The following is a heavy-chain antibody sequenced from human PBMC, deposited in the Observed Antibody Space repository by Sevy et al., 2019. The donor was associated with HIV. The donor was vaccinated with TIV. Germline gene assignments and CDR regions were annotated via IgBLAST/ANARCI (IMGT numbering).Heavy chain of an antibody. Sequence: GGSLRLSCAASGFTFSNAWMSWVRQAPGKGLEWVGRIKSKTDGGTTDYAAPVKGRFTISRDDSKNTLYLQMNSLKTEDTAVYYCTTYYDYVWGSYRIDYWGQGTLVTDSS. V-gene: IGHV3-15*01. CDR2: IKSKTDGGTT. J-gene: IGHJ4*02. D-gene: IGHD3-16*02. CDR3: TTYYDYVWGSYRIDY. CDR1: GFTFSNAW.